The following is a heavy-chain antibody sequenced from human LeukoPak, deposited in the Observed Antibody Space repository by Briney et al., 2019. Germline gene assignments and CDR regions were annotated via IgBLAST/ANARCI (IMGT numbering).Heavy chain of an antibody. CDR1: GYSISSGYY. V-gene: IGHV4-38-2*02. J-gene: IGHJ4*02. D-gene: IGHD4-23*01. CDR3: ARDWRWDYGGNSGYYFDY. CDR2: IYYSGST. Sequence: SETLSLTCTVSGYSISSGYYWGWIRQPPGKGLEWIGSIYYSGSTYYNPSLKSRVTISVDTSKNQFSLKLSSVTAADTAVYYCARDWRWDYGGNSGYYFDYWGQGTLVTVSS.